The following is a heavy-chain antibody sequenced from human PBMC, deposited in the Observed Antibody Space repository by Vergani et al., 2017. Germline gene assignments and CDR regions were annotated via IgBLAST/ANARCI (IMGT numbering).Heavy chain of an antibody. CDR3: ARERFLETLYYYYMDV. Sequence: QVQLQESGPGLVKPSETLSLTCTVSGGSISSYYWSWIRQPPGKGLEWIGYIYYSGSTNYNPSLKSRVTISVDTSKNQCSLKLSSVTAADTAVYYCARERFLETLYYYYMDVWGKGTTVTVSS. CDR2: IYYSGST. V-gene: IGHV4-59*01. J-gene: IGHJ6*03. D-gene: IGHD3-3*01. CDR1: GGSISSYY.